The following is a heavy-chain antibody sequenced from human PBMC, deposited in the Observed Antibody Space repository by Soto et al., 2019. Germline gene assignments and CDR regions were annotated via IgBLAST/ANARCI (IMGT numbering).Heavy chain of an antibody. CDR3: ATLMTTVTDFDY. Sequence: SETLSLTCTVSGGSISSGDYYWSWIRQPPGKGLEWIGYIYYSGSTYYNPSLKSRVTISVDTSKNQFSLKLSSVTAADTAVYYCATLMTTVTDFDYWGQGTMVTVSS. J-gene: IGHJ4*02. D-gene: IGHD4-17*01. CDR1: GGSISSGDYY. CDR2: IYYSGST. V-gene: IGHV4-30-4*01.